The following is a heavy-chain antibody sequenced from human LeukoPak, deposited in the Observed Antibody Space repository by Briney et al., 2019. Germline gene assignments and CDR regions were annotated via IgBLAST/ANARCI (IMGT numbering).Heavy chain of an antibody. D-gene: IGHD3-10*01. V-gene: IGHV3-30*02. CDR2: IRYDGSNK. CDR3: AKGPGLMVRGPNWFDP. J-gene: IGHJ5*02. CDR1: GFTFSSYG. Sequence: HPGGSLRLSCAASGFTFSSYGMHWVRQAPGKGLEWVAFIRYDGSNKYYADSVKGRFTISRDNSKNTLYLQMNSLRAEDTAVYYCAKGPGLMVRGPNWFDPWGQGTLVTVSS.